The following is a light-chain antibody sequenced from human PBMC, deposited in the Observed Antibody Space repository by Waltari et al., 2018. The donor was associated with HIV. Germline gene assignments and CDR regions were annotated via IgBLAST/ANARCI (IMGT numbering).Light chain of an antibody. J-gene: IGKJ2*01. V-gene: IGKV3-20*01. CDR2: GAS. CDR1: QSVSSSF. CDR3: QQYGSSPRT. Sequence: EIVLTQSPGTLSLSPGERATLSCRASQSVSSSFLAWYQHKPGQAPRLLIYGASSRATGIPDRFSGSGSGTDFTLTISRLEPEDFAVYYCQQYGSSPRTFGQGTKLEIK.